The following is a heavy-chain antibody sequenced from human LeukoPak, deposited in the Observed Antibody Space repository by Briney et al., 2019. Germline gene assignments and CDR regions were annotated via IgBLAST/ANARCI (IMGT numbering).Heavy chain of an antibody. CDR1: GFTFSSHW. CDR3: AKDMTGLRDY. V-gene: IGHV3-74*01. D-gene: IGHD3-16*01. CDR2: INTDGTST. Sequence: GGSLRLSCAASGFTFSSHWFHWVRQAPGKGLVWVSRINTDGTSTSYADSVKGRFTIARDNAKNTLYLQMNSLRAEDTAIYYCAKDMTGLRDYWGQGTLVTVPS. J-gene: IGHJ4*02.